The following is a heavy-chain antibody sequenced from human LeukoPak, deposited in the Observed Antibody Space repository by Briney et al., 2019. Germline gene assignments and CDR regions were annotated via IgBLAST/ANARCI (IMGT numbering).Heavy chain of an antibody. CDR1: GFTFSSYS. D-gene: IGHD4-11*01. CDR3: ARIILGAAVTAGFDY. J-gene: IGHJ4*02. CDR2: ISYDGSNK. Sequence: GGSLRLSCAASGFTFSSYSMNWVRQAPGKGLEWVAVISYDGSNKYYADSVKGRFTISRDNSKNTLYLQMNSLRAEDTAVYYCARIILGAAVTAGFDYWGQGTLVTVSS. V-gene: IGHV3-30*03.